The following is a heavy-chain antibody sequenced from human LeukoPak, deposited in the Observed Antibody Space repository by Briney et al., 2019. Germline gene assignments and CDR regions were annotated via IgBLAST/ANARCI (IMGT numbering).Heavy chain of an antibody. V-gene: IGHV4-39*01. D-gene: IGHD2-8*02. J-gene: IGHJ2*01. CDR3: ARRVYCTGGACRNWYFDL. CDR2: IYYDGRT. CDR1: GGSISSTTYY. Sequence: KPSETLSLTCTVSGGSISSTTYYWGWIRQPPGKGLEWIGSIYYDGRTYYNPSLQSRLTISVDTSKNQFSLRLSSVTAADTAVYYCARRVYCTGGACRNWYFDLWGRGTLVTVSS.